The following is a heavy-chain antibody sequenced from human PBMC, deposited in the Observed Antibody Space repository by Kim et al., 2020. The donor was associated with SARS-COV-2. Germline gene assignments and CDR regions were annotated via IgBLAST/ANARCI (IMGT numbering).Heavy chain of an antibody. CDR1: GGSFSGYY. V-gene: IGHV4-34*01. J-gene: IGHJ4*02. CDR3: ARGGVATGYDY. CDR2: INHSGGT. D-gene: IGHD5-12*01. Sequence: SETLSLTCAVYGGSFSGYYWSWIRQPPGKGLEWIGEINHSGGTNYNPSLKSRVTISVDTSKNQFSLKLSPVTAADTDVYFCARGGVATGYDYWGQGTLVT.